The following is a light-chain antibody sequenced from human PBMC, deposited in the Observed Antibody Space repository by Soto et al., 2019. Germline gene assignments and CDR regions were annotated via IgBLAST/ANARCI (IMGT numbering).Light chain of an antibody. CDR3: QQYDNSIT. V-gene: IGKV3-20*01. CDR2: GAS. J-gene: IGKJ5*01. Sequence: ETMLTQSPDTLSLSPGESATLSCRASQSVSSNYLAWYQQKPGRAPRLLIYGASSRATGIPDRFSGSGSGTDFTLTISRLEPEDFAMFYCQQYDNSITFGQGTRLEIE. CDR1: QSVSSNY.